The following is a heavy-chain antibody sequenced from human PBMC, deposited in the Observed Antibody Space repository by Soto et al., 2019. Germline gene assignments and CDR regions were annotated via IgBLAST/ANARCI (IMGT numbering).Heavy chain of an antibody. CDR1: GFTFSDHY. J-gene: IGHJ3*02. Sequence: EVQLVESGGGLVQPGGSLRLSCAASGFTFSDHYMDWVRQAPGKGLEWVGRIRKKVNSYSTEYAASVKGRFTISRDDSKNSLFLQMNSLKTEDTAVYYCARVRSSSWGLAVFDMWGQGTMVTVSS. CDR2: IRKKVNSYST. CDR3: ARVRSSSWGLAVFDM. V-gene: IGHV3-72*01. D-gene: IGHD6-13*01.